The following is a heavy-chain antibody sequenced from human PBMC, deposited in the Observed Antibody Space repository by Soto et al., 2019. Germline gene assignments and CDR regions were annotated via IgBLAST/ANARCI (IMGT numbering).Heavy chain of an antibody. J-gene: IGHJ4*02. V-gene: IGHV3-7*05. CDR3: ASDLYSGTSDY. CDR1: GFTFSSYW. CDR2: IDQDGSTT. D-gene: IGHD1-26*01. Sequence: EVQLVESGGGLVQPGGSLTLSCAASGFTFSSYWMNWVRQAPGKGLEWVANIDQDGSTTDYAGSVKGRFTISRDNAKKSLYLQMNSLRAEDTALYYCASDLYSGTSDYWGQGTLVTVSS.